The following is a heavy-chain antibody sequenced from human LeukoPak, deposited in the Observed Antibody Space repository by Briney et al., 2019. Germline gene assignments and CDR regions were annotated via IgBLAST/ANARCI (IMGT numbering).Heavy chain of an antibody. Sequence: GSLRLSFAASGFTFSSYAMSWVRQAPGKGLEWVSSISSSSSDIYYADSVKGRFTISRDNAKNSLYLQMNSLRAEDTAVYYCASPAYCGGDCYSVGYWGQGTLVTVSS. CDR1: GFTFSSYA. V-gene: IGHV3-21*01. J-gene: IGHJ4*02. CDR2: ISSSSSDI. D-gene: IGHD2-21*02. CDR3: ASPAYCGGDCYSVGY.